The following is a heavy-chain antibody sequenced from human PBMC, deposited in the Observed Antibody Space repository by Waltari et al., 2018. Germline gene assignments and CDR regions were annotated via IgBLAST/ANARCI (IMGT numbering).Heavy chain of an antibody. J-gene: IGHJ3*02. V-gene: IGHV3-7*01. CDR3: ARTGARWLQFAAFDI. D-gene: IGHD5-12*01. CDR2: INQDGSEE. Sequence: VQLVESGGGLVQPGKTLRLSCAAFRFTFSNHRMNWVRQAPGKGLECVSNINQDGSEEYYVDSVKGRFTISRDNAKNSLYLEMKTLRAEDTAIYYCARTGARWLQFAAFDIWGQGTMVTVSS. CDR1: RFTFSNHR.